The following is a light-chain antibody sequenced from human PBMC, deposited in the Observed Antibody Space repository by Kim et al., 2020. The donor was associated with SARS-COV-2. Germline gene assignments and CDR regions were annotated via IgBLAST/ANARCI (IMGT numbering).Light chain of an antibody. Sequence: DIQLTQSPSFLSASVGDRITITCRASQGIRNFLAWYQQHPGKAPKLLIYSASTLGSGVPSRFSGSGFGTEFTLTISSLQVEDFATYFCQQFKVYPRTFGLGTKVDIK. J-gene: IGKJ1*01. CDR2: SAS. V-gene: IGKV1-9*01. CDR1: QGIRNF. CDR3: QQFKVYPRT.